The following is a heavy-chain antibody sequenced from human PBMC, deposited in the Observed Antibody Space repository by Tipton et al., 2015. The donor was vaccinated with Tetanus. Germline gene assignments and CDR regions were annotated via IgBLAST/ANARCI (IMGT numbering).Heavy chain of an antibody. CDR1: GGSIRSGDYS. J-gene: IGHJ5*02. Sequence: TLSLTCAVSGGSIRSGDYSWNWIRQPPGKGLEWIGNIYYNGNTLQNPSLKSRVTMSLDKSKNQFSLKLRSVTAADTAFYYCARTAVNWFDPWGQGILVTVSS. V-gene: IGHV4-30-2*03. CDR3: ARTAVNWFDP. CDR2: IYYNGNT. D-gene: IGHD2-21*02.